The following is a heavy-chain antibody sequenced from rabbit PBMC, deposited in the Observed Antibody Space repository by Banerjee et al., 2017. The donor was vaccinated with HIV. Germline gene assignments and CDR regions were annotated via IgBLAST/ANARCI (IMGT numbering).Heavy chain of an antibody. CDR3: ARGYSGDGYVTRLDL. CDR1: GIDLSSSYY. Sequence: QSLEESGGGLVQPEGSLTLTCTASGIDLSSSYYMCWVRQAPGKGLEWIACIYIGSSGSTYYASWAKGRFTISKTSSTTVTLKMTSLTAADTATYFCARGYSGDGYVTRLDLWGPGTLVTVS. J-gene: IGHJ3*01. D-gene: IGHD6-1*01. CDR2: IYIGSSGST. V-gene: IGHV1S40*01.